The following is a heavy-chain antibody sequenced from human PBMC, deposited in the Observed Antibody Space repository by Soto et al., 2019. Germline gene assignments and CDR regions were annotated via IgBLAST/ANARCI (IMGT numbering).Heavy chain of an antibody. CDR2: ISGSGGST. CDR3: AKRELFGIRRVYIAVAGPDY. J-gene: IGHJ4*02. V-gene: IGHV3-23*01. Sequence: HPGGSLRLSCAASGFTFSSYAMSWVRQAPGKGLEWVSAISGSGGSTYYADSVKGRFAISRDNSKNTLYLQMNSLRAEDTAVYYCAKRELFGIRRVYIAVAGPDYWGQGTLVTVSS. CDR1: GFTFSSYA. D-gene: IGHD6-19*01.